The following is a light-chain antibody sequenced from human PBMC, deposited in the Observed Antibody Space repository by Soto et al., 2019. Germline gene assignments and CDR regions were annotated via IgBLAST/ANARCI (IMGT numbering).Light chain of an antibody. CDR1: QSVSRN. CDR2: AAS. V-gene: IGKV3-15*01. J-gene: IGKJ1*01. CDR3: QQYNNWPLT. Sequence: EIVLTQSPATLCLSPGERATLSCRASQSVSRNLAWYQQKPGQAPRLLIYAASSRATGIPARFSGSGSGTEFTLTISSLQSEDFAVYYCQQYNNWPLTFGQGTKVDIK.